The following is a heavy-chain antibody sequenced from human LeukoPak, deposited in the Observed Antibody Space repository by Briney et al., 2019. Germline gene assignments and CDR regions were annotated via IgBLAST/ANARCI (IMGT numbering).Heavy chain of an antibody. CDR2: IRHDGSNK. Sequence: GGSLRLSCAASGFTFSSYGMHWVRQAPGKGLAWVTFIRHDGSNKYYADSVKGRFTISRDNAKNSLYLQMNSLRAEDTAVYYCARDCSSTSCYYLFDPWGQGTLVTVSS. CDR3: ARDCSSTSCYYLFDP. V-gene: IGHV3-30*02. D-gene: IGHD2-2*01. CDR1: GFTFSSYG. J-gene: IGHJ5*02.